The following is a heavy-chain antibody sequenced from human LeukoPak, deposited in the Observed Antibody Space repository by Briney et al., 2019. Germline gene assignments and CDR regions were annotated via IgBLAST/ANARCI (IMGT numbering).Heavy chain of an antibody. CDR1: GYTFTSYA. CDR2: ISAYNGNT. J-gene: IGHJ4*02. D-gene: IGHD5-24*01. Sequence: ASVKVSCKASGYTFTSYAITWVRQAPGQGLEWMGWISAYNGNTNYAQNLQGRVTMTTDTSTSTVYMELRSLRSDDTAMYYCARMEMATAIFDYWGQGTLVTVSS. CDR3: ARMEMATAIFDY. V-gene: IGHV1-18*01.